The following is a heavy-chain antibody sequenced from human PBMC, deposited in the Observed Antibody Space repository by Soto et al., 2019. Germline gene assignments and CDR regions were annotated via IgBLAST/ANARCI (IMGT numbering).Heavy chain of an antibody. V-gene: IGHV4-30-4*01. Sequence: QLQLQESGPGLVKPSQTLSLTCTVSGGSISSGDYYWSWIRQPPGKGLEWIGYIYYSGSTYYNPSLKSRVTISVDTSKNQFSLPLSSVTAADAAVYSCASLYYDILAGYYRVDPWGQGTLVTVSS. J-gene: IGHJ5*02. CDR2: IYYSGST. CDR3: ASLYYDILAGYYRVDP. D-gene: IGHD3-9*01. CDR1: GGSISSGDYY.